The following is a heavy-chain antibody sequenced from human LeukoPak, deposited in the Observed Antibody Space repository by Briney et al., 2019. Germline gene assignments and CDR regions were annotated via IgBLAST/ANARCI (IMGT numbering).Heavy chain of an antibody. CDR1: GFTFSSYA. D-gene: IGHD3-22*01. J-gene: IGHJ4*02. CDR2: ISGSGGST. Sequence: GGPLRLSCAASGFTFSSYAMSGVRQAPGKGLEWVSAISGSGGSTYYADSVKGRFTISRDNSKNTLYLQMNSLRAEDTAVYYCAKDQVYYDSSGYHDYWGQGTLVTVSS. CDR3: AKDQVYYDSSGYHDY. V-gene: IGHV3-23*01.